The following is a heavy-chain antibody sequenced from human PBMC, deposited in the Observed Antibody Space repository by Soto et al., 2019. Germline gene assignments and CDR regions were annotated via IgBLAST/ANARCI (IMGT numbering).Heavy chain of an antibody. CDR1: GFTFDDYA. V-gene: IGHV3-9*01. D-gene: IGHD3-3*01. CDR2: ISWNSGSI. Sequence: GGSLRLSCAASGFTFDDYAMHWVRQAPGKGLEWVSGISWNSGSIGYADSVKGRFTISRDNAKNSLYLQMNSLRAEDTALYYCAKDKLLEWLPRSYYYGMDVWGQGTTVTVSS. CDR3: AKDKLLEWLPRSYYYGMDV. J-gene: IGHJ6*02.